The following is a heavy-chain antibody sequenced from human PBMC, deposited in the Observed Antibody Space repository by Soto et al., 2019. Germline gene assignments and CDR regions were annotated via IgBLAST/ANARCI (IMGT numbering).Heavy chain of an antibody. D-gene: IGHD3-22*01. J-gene: IGHJ4*02. CDR1: GGTFSSYA. Sequence: SVKVSCKASGGTFSSYAISWVRQAPGQGLEWMGGIIPIFGTANYAQRFQGRVTITADKSTSTAYMELSSLRSEDTAVYYCARWYYYDSSGYRNPPLFDYWGQGTLVTVSS. CDR3: ARWYYYDSSGYRNPPLFDY. CDR2: IIPIFGTA. V-gene: IGHV1-69*06.